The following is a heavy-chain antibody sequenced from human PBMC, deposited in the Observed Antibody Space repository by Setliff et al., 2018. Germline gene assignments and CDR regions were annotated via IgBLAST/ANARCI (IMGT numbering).Heavy chain of an antibody. J-gene: IGHJ6*03. Sequence: SETLSLTCTVSGGSINSGVYYWGWIRQPPGKGLEWIGRIYHGGDTYYNASLKSRLTISVDTSTRQFSLKLTSVTAADTAVYYCARVSGFLYMDVWGKGTTVTVSS. V-gene: IGHV4-39*01. D-gene: IGHD3-3*01. CDR1: GGSINSGVYY. CDR2: IYHGGDT. CDR3: ARVSGFLYMDV.